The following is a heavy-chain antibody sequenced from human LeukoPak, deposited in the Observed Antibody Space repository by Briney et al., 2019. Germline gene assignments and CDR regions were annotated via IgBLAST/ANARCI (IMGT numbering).Heavy chain of an antibody. J-gene: IGHJ4*02. CDR3: ATGLPLGSSSWYQFDY. D-gene: IGHD6-13*01. Sequence: SETLSLTCAVYGGSFSGYYWSWIRQPPGKGLEWIGEINHSGSTNYNPSLKSRVTISVDTSKNQFSLKLSSVTAADTAVYYCATGLPLGSSSWYQFDYWGQGTLVTVSS. CDR1: GGSFSGYY. CDR2: INHSGST. V-gene: IGHV4-34*01.